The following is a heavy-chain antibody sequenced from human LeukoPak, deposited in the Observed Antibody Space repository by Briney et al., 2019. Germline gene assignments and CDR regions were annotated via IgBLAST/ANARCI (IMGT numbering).Heavy chain of an antibody. V-gene: IGHV3-48*04. CDR2: ISSSSSTI. Sequence: GGSLRLSCAASGFTFSSYSMNWVRQAPGKGLEWVSYISSSSSTIYYADFVKGRFTISRDNAKNSLYLQMNSLRAEDTAVYYCARDRGWGSGDYWGQGTLVTVSS. J-gene: IGHJ4*02. CDR1: GFTFSSYS. D-gene: IGHD6-19*01. CDR3: ARDRGWGSGDY.